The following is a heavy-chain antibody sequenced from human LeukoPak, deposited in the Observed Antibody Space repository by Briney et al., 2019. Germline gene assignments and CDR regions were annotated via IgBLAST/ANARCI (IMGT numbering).Heavy chain of an antibody. Sequence: ASVKVSCEASGGTFSSYAISWVRQAPGQGLEWMGWINPNSGGTNYAQKFQGWVTMTRDTSISTAYMELSRLRSDDTAVYYCARARGHAVAAHKGGFDYWGQGTLVTVSS. CDR3: ARARGHAVAAHKGGFDY. J-gene: IGHJ4*02. V-gene: IGHV1-2*04. CDR2: INPNSGGT. CDR1: GGTFSSYA. D-gene: IGHD6-19*01.